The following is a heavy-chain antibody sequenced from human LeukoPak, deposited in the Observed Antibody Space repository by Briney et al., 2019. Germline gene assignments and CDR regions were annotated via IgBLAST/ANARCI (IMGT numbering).Heavy chain of an antibody. V-gene: IGHV4-30-4*01. CDR2: IYYSGST. J-gene: IGHJ4*02. Sequence: PSETLSLTCTVSGGSISSGDYYWIWIRQPPGKGLEWIGYIYYSGSTYYNPSLKSRVTISVDTSKNQFSLKLSSVTAADTAMYYCARFVAYSSGWPIDYWGQGTLVTVSS. CDR1: GGSISSGDYY. CDR3: ARFVAYSSGWPIDY. D-gene: IGHD6-19*01.